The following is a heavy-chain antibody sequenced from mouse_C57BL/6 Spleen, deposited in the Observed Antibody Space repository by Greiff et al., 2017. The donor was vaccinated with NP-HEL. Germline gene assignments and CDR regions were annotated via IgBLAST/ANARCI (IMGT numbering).Heavy chain of an antibody. D-gene: IGHD3-1*01. Sequence: EVMLVESGGGLVKPGWSLKLSCAASGFTFSSYAMSWVRQTPEKRLEWVATISDGGSYTYYPDNVKGRFTISRDNAKNNLYLQMSHLKSEDTAMYYCAREEGGYEGFAYWGQGTLVTVSA. CDR1: GFTFSSYA. V-gene: IGHV5-4*01. CDR3: AREEGGYEGFAY. J-gene: IGHJ3*01. CDR2: ISDGGSYT.